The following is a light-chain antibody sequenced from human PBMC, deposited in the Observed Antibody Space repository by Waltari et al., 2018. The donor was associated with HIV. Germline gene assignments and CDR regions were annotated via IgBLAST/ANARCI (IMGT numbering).Light chain of an antibody. Sequence: DIEMTQSPSSLSASIGDSVTLTCRASQDISNYLAWYQQRPGQIPKLLIHGASTLRSGVPFRFSGSGAGTHFTLTITGLLPEDVATYYCQKYDSAPFTFGPGTRVDI. V-gene: IGKV1-27*01. J-gene: IGKJ2*01. CDR3: QKYDSAPFT. CDR1: QDISNY. CDR2: GAS.